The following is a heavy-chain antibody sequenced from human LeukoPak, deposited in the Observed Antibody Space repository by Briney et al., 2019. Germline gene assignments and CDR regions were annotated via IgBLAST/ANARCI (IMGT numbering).Heavy chain of an antibody. CDR2: ISYDGSNK. CDR3: ATARTAMVFRDYFDY. CDR1: GFTFSSYA. J-gene: IGHJ4*02. Sequence: GGSLRLSCAASGFTFSSYAMHWVRQAPGKGLEWVAVISYDGSNKYYADSVKGRFTISRDNSKNTLYLQMNSLRAEDTAVYYCATARTAMVFRDYFDYWAREPWSPSPQ. V-gene: IGHV3-30*01. D-gene: IGHD5-18*01.